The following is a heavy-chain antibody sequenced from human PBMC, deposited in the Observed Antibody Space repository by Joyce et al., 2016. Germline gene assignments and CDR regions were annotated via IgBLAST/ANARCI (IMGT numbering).Heavy chain of an antibody. Sequence: EVQLVESGGGLIQPGGSLRLSCAASGFSVRSTYMTWGLQAPGKGPGWVSVIYSAGSTYDADSVKGRFTISRDNSKNTLSLQMNSLRAEDTAVYYCARELPTNYYDSSGYLDYWGLGTLVTVSS. CDR3: ARELPTNYYDSSGYLDY. CDR1: GFSVRSTY. J-gene: IGHJ4*02. V-gene: IGHV3-53*01. CDR2: IYSAGST. D-gene: IGHD3-22*01.